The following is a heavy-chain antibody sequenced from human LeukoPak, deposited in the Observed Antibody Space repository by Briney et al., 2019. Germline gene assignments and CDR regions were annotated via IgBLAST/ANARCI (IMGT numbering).Heavy chain of an antibody. V-gene: IGHV4-4*07. J-gene: IGHJ4*02. Sequence: SETLSLTCTVSGGSISNYYWNWIRQPAGKGLEWIGRIYTSGSAKYNPSLRSRVTMSVDTSKNQFSLKLSSVTAADTAVYYCARANEYNTRWDYWGQGTLVTVSS. D-gene: IGHD6-13*01. CDR2: IYTSGSA. CDR1: GGSISNYY. CDR3: ARANEYNTRWDY.